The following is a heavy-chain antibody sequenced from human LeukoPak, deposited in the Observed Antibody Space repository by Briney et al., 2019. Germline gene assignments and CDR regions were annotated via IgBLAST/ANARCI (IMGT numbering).Heavy chain of an antibody. D-gene: IGHD1-14*01. CDR1: GFTFSNYA. Sequence: GRSLRLSCAASGFTFSNYAMHWVRQAPGKGLEWVANIKQDGSEKYYVDSVKGRFTISRDNAKNSLYLQMNSLRAEDTAVYYCARDPDPEDYWGQGTLVTVSS. CDR3: ARDPDPEDY. V-gene: IGHV3-7*01. J-gene: IGHJ4*02. CDR2: IKQDGSEK.